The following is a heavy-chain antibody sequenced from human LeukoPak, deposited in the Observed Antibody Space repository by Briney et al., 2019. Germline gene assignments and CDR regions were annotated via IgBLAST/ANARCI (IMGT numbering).Heavy chain of an antibody. V-gene: IGHV4-59*01. CDR1: GGSISSYY. CDR2: IYYSGST. Sequence: SETLSLTCTVSGGSISSYYWSWIRQPPGKGLEWSGYIYYSGSTNYNPSLKSRVTISVDTSKNQFSLKLSSVTAADTAVNYCARVLRYFDWLPPDAFDIWGQGTMVTVSS. D-gene: IGHD3-9*01. CDR3: ARVLRYFDWLPPDAFDI. J-gene: IGHJ3*02.